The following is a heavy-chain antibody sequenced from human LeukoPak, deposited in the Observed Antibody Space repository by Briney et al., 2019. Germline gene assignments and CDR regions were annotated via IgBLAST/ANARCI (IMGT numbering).Heavy chain of an antibody. J-gene: IGHJ6*02. D-gene: IGHD4-17*01. CDR1: GYSFTSGHY. CDR3: ARTYGDYELSTYYYGMDV. CDR2: IYHTGSA. Sequence: PSETLSLTCSVSGYSFTSGHYWGWIRQPPGKGLEWIANIYHTGSAHYNPSLKSRVTISVDTSKNQFSLKLSSVTAADTAVYYCARTYGDYELSTYYYGMDVWGQGTTVTVSS. V-gene: IGHV4-38-2*01.